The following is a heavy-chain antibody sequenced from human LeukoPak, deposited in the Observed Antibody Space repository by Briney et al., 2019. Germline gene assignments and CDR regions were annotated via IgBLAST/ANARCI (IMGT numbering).Heavy chain of an antibody. CDR3: ATTLRKNPP. CDR2: INPDIGGT. J-gene: IGHJ5*02. Sequence: ASVKVSCKASGYTFTRYYMHWVRQAPGQGLEWMGWINPDIGGTNYAQKFQGRVTLTRDTYISTAYLELSSLTSEDTAVYYCATTLRKNPPWGQGTLVTVSS. D-gene: IGHD5-12*01. V-gene: IGHV1-2*02. CDR1: GYTFTRYY.